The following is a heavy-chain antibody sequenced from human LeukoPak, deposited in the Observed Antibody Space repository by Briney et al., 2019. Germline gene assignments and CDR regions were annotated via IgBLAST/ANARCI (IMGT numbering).Heavy chain of an antibody. CDR3: ARDRSLYYYDSSGAPEV. J-gene: IGHJ4*02. D-gene: IGHD3-22*01. V-gene: IGHV4-4*07. CDR2: IYTSGNT. CDR1: GGSISGYY. Sequence: SETLSLTCTVSGGSISGYYWNWIRQPAGKGLEWIGRIYTSGNTNYNPSLKSRVTMSIDTSKNQFSLQLSSVTAADTAVYYCARDRSLYYYDSSGAPEVWGQGTLVTVSS.